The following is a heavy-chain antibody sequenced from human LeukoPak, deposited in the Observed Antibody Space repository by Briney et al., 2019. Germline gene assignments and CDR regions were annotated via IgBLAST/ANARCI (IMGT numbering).Heavy chain of an antibody. CDR2: IKQDGSEK. Sequence: GGSLRLSCAASGFTFSSYWMSWVCQAPRKGLEWVANIKQDGSEKYYVDSVKGRFTISRDNAKKSLYLEMNSLRAEDTAVYYCARGASGIQLWFFDPWGQGTLVTVSS. CDR1: GFTFSSYW. V-gene: IGHV3-7*01. J-gene: IGHJ5*02. D-gene: IGHD5-18*01. CDR3: ARGASGIQLWFFDP.